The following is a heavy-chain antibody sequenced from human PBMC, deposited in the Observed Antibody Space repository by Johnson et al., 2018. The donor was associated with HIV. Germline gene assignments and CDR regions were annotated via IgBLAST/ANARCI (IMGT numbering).Heavy chain of an antibody. CDR2: INWNGGST. V-gene: IGHV3-20*04. Sequence: VQLVESGGRVVRPGGSLRLSCAASGFTFEDYGMSWVREAPGKGLEWVSGINWNGGSTGYVDSVKGRFTISRDNSKNTLYLQMNSLRAEDTAVYYCARDDRELVTRGAFDIWGQGTAVTVSS. CDR3: ARDDRELVTRGAFDI. CDR1: GFTFEDYG. J-gene: IGHJ3*02. D-gene: IGHD3-10*01.